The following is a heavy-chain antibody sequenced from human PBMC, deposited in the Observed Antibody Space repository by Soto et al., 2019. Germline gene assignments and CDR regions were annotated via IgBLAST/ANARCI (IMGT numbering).Heavy chain of an antibody. D-gene: IGHD3-3*01. V-gene: IGHV4-39*01. J-gene: IGHJ5*02. Sequence: SEALSLTCNLSGSSTSISNYFWGWIRQPPGKGLEWIGSMYYSWSTYYNPSLKSRVTISVDTSKNQFSLKLSSVTAADTAMYYCARHGERTIFFFNWSGP. CDR1: GSSTSISNYF. CDR3: ARHGERTIFFFNWSGP. CDR2: MYYSWST.